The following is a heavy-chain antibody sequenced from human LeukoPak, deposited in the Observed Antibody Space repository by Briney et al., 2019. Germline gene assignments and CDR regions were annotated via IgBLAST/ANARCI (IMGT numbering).Heavy chain of an antibody. Sequence: PGGSQRLSCAASGFTFSSSWMSWVRQAPGKGLEWVAVIWYDGSNKYYADSVKGRFTISRDNSKNTLYLQMNSLRAEDTAVYYCARERGSYTLDAFDIWGQGTMATVSS. V-gene: IGHV3-33*08. CDR3: ARERGSYTLDAFDI. CDR2: IWYDGSNK. D-gene: IGHD1-26*01. J-gene: IGHJ3*02. CDR1: GFTFSSSW.